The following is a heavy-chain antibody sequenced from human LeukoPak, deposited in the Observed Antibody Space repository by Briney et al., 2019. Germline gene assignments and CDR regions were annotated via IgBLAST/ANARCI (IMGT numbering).Heavy chain of an antibody. CDR2: ISYDGSNK. CDR3: ARDPESRGPYYFDY. V-gene: IGHV3-30-3*01. Sequence: GGSLRLSCAASGFTFSSYAMHWVRQAPGKGLEWVTVISYDGSNKYYAGSVKGRFTISRDNSKNTLYLQMNSLRAEDTAVYYCARDPESRGPYYFDYWGQGTLVTVSS. CDR1: GFTFSSYA. D-gene: IGHD5-24*01. J-gene: IGHJ4*02.